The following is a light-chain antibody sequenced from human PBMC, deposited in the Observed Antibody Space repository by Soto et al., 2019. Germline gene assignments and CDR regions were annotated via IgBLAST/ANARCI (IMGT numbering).Light chain of an antibody. CDR1: SGSIASNY. V-gene: IGLV6-57*01. CDR2: EDN. J-gene: IGLJ3*02. Sequence: NFMLTQPHSVSESPGKTVTISCTRSSGSIASNYVQWYQQRPGSSPTTVIYEDNQRPSGVPDRCSGSIDSSSNSASLTIPGLKTEDAADYYCQSYDSSNWVFGGGTKLTVL. CDR3: QSYDSSNWV.